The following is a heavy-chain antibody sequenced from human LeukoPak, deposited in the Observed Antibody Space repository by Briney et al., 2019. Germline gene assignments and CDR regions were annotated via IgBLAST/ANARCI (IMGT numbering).Heavy chain of an antibody. CDR3: ARDMTGYGSGSYYKRVYFDY. CDR2: IKQDGSEK. Sequence: PGGSLRLSCAASGFTFSSYWMSWVRRAPGKGLEWVANIKQDGSEKYYVDSVKGRFTISRDNAKNSLYLQMNSLRAEDTAVYYCARDMTGYGSGSYYKRVYFDYWGQGTLVTVSS. J-gene: IGHJ4*02. V-gene: IGHV3-7*01. CDR1: GFTFSSYW. D-gene: IGHD3-10*01.